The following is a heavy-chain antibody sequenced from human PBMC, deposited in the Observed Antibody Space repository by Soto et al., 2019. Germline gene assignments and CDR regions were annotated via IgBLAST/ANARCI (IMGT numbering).Heavy chain of an antibody. D-gene: IGHD3-3*01. CDR3: ARVWNYYYYGMDV. Sequence: LRLSCAASGFTFSSYWMSWVRQAPWKGLEWVANIKQDGSEKYYVDSVKGRFTISRDNAKNSLYLQMNSLRAEDTAVYYCARVWNYYYYGMDVWGQGTTVTVSS. CDR2: IKQDGSEK. J-gene: IGHJ6*02. V-gene: IGHV3-7*01. CDR1: GFTFSSYW.